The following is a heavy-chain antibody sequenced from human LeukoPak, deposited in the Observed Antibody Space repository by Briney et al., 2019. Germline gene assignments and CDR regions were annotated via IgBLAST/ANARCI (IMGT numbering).Heavy chain of an antibody. CDR2: ISGDGGST. Sequence: GGSLRLSCAASGFTFDDYAMHWVRQAPGKGLEWVSLISGDGGSTYYADSVKGRFTISRHNSKNTLYLQMNSLRAEDTAVYYCRSVDTAMVDDYYFDYWGQGTLVTVSS. CDR3: RSVDTAMVDDYYFDY. V-gene: IGHV3-43*02. J-gene: IGHJ4*02. D-gene: IGHD5-18*01. CDR1: GFTFDDYA.